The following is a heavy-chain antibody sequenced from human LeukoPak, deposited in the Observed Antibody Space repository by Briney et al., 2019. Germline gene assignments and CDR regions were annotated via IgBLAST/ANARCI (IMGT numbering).Heavy chain of an antibody. CDR1: GDYITTTNYY. CDR3: ARRSRLYKHETTGYHDS. Sequence: SETLSLTCNVSGDYITTTNYYWAWIRQPPGKGLEWIASIFYSGNTYYIPSLKSRVIISMDTSRKQISLKLSSVTATDTAFYYCARRSRLYKHETTGYHDSWGQGTLVTVSS. D-gene: IGHD3-9*01. J-gene: IGHJ4*02. V-gene: IGHV4-39*01. CDR2: IFYSGNT.